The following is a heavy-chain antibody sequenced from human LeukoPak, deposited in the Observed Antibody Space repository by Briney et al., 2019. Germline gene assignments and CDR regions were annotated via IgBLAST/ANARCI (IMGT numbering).Heavy chain of an antibody. CDR1: GFTFSNHW. CDR2: INRDGSRT. J-gene: IGHJ4*02. Sequence: GGSLRLSCAASGFTFSNHWMHWVRHAPGKGLMWVSRINRDGSRTDYADSVKGRFTISRDDAKNTLYLQVNSLRAEDTAVYFCARGGSDTAMAHDYWGQGTLGTVSS. V-gene: IGHV3-74*01. CDR3: ARGGSDTAMAHDY. D-gene: IGHD5-18*01.